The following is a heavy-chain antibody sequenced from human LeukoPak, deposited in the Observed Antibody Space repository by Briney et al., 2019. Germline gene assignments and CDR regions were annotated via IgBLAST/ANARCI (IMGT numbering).Heavy chain of an antibody. CDR3: ARETSAMDRSGTKTYYFDY. CDR2: SSSSGSTR. CDR1: GFAFSTYS. V-gene: IGHV3-48*01. J-gene: IGHJ4*02. Sequence: GGSLRLSCAASGFAFSTYSMNWVRQAPGKGLEWVSYSSSSGSTRYYADSVNGRFTISRDNAKNSLYLQMNSLRAEDTAVYYCARETSAMDRSGTKTYYFDYWGQGTLVTVSS. D-gene: IGHD3-10*01.